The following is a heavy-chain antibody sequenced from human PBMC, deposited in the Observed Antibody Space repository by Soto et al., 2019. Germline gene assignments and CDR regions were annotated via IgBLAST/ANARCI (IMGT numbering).Heavy chain of an antibody. CDR2: ISSSGSTI. V-gene: IGHV3-48*03. D-gene: IGHD3-3*01. J-gene: IGHJ5*02. CDR3: ARDLKYYDFWSGSENWFDP. CDR1: GFTLSSYE. Sequence: PGGSLRLSCAASGFTLSSYEMNWVRQAPGKGLEWVSYISSSGSTIYYADSVKGRFTISRDNAKNSLYLQMNSLRAEDTAVYYCARDLKYYDFWSGSENWFDPWGQGTLVTVSS.